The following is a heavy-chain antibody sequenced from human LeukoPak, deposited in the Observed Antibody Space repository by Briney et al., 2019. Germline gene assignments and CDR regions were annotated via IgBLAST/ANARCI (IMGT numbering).Heavy chain of an antibody. CDR2: IYYSGST. CDR1: GGSISSYY. D-gene: IGHD1-26*01. J-gene: IGHJ4*02. V-gene: IGHV4-59*08. CDR3: ARHGGGVESYPRVFDY. Sequence: SETLSLTCTVSGGSISSYYWSWIRQPPGKGLEWIGYIYYSGSTNYNPSLKSRVTMSVDTSKNQFSLKLSSVTAADTAVYYCARHGGGVESYPRVFDYWGQGTLVTVSS.